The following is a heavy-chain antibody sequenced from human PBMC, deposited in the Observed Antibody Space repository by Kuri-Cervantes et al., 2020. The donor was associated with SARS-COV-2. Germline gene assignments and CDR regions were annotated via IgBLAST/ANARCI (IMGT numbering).Heavy chain of an antibody. CDR3: ARALRVIAARQVGSYYYYGMDV. Sequence: GESLKISCAVYGGSFSDYYWSWVRQAPGKGLEWVSVIYSGGSTYYADSVKGRFTISRDNSKNTLYLQMNSLRAEDTAAYYCARALRVIAARQVGSYYYYGMDVWGQGTTVTVSS. CDR2: IYSGGST. CDR1: GGSFSDYY. V-gene: IGHV3-66*01. D-gene: IGHD6-6*01. J-gene: IGHJ6*02.